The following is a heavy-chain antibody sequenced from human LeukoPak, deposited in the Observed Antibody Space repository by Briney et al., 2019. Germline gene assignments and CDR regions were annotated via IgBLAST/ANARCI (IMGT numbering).Heavy chain of an antibody. CDR2: TYYRSKWNT. CDR3: ARDPDSSYEWGPFDP. CDR1: GDSVSINSAS. D-gene: IGHD1-26*01. Sequence: SPTLSLTFAISGDSVSINSASWNWIRQSPSRGLEWLGRTYYRSKWNTDYAVSVKGRITINPDTSKNQFSLYLNSVTPEDTAVYYCARDPDSSYEWGPFDPWGQGTLVTVSA. V-gene: IGHV6-1*01. J-gene: IGHJ5*02.